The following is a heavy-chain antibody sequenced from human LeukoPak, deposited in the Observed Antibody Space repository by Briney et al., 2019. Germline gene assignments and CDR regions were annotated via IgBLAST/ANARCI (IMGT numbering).Heavy chain of an antibody. CDR1: GYSFTSYW. CDR2: IYPGDSDT. Sequence: GESLQISCKGSGYSFTSYWIGWVRQLPGKGLEWMGIIYPGDSDTRYSPSFQGQVTISADKSISTAYLQWSSLQASDTAMYYCATTAGYSSGWSDRYYFDYWGQGTLVTVSS. CDR3: ATTAGYSSGWSDRYYFDY. J-gene: IGHJ4*02. V-gene: IGHV5-51*01. D-gene: IGHD6-19*01.